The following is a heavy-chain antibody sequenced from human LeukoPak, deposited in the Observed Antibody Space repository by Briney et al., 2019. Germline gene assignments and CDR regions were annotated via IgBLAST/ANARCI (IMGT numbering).Heavy chain of an antibody. CDR1: GGSIRSSTYY. J-gene: IGHJ4*02. Sequence: PSETLSLTCTVSGGSIRSSTYYWGWIRQPPGKGLEWIGSIYYSGSTYYNPSLKSRITISVDTSKNQFSLKLSSVTAADTAVYYCARLYSGTRPPDYWGQGTLVTVSS. CDR3: ARLYSGTRPPDY. V-gene: IGHV4-39*01. D-gene: IGHD3-10*01. CDR2: IYYSGST.